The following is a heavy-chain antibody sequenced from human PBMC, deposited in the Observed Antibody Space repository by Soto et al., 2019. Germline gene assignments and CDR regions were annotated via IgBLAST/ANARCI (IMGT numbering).Heavy chain of an antibody. CDR3: ARVGPNDYGTNYRFDS. D-gene: IGHD4-17*01. CDR1: GYTFSGSV. J-gene: IGHJ5*01. Sequence: ASVKVSCKASGYTFSGSVMHWVRQAPGQGLEWMGWINADNGNTKYSQKFQGRVTITRDTSKNQFSLQLSSVTPEDTAVYYCARVGPNDYGTNYRFDSWGQGTLVTVSS. V-gene: IGHV1-3*01. CDR2: INADNGNT.